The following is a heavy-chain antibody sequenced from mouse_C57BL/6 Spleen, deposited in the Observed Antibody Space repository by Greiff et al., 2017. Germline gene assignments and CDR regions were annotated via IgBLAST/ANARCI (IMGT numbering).Heavy chain of an antibody. J-gene: IGHJ1*03. CDR1: GFTFSDAW. CDR3: TRVSSSYHYWYFDV. D-gene: IGHD1-1*01. CDR2: IRNKADNHAT. V-gene: IGHV6-6*01. Sequence: EVKLMESGGGLVQPGGSMKLSCAASGFTFSDAWMDWVRQSPEKGLEWVAEIRNKADNHATYYAESVKGRFTISRDDSKSSVYLQMNSLRAEDTGIYYCTRVSSSYHYWYFDVWGTGTTVTVSS.